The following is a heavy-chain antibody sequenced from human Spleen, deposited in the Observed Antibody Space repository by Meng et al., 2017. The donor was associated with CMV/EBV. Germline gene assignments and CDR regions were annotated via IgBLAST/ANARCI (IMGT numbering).Heavy chain of an antibody. D-gene: IGHD6-13*01. J-gene: IGHJ3*02. CDR1: GFTFSIYT. CDR2: ISSSSAYI. CDR3: AREVLYSSSWYPDAFDI. V-gene: IGHV3-21*01. Sequence: GESLKISCAASGFTFSIYTMNWVRQAPGKGLEWVSCISSSSAYIFYADSVKGRFTISRDNAKNSLHLQMNSLRAEDTAVYYCAREVLYSSSWYPDAFDIWGQGTMVTVSS.